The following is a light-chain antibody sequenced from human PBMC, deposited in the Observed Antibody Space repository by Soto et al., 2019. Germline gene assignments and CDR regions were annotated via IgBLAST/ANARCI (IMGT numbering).Light chain of an antibody. V-gene: IGLV3-21*02. J-gene: IGLJ2*01. CDR2: DDS. Sequence: SYELTQPPSVSVAPGQTARIACGGHNIGSKSVNWYQQKAGQAPVIVVYDDSVRPSGITERFSGSNSGNTATLTNSRVEAGDEANSYCQVFDSSRYGVDFGGGTKLTVL. CDR3: QVFDSSRYGVD. CDR1: NIGSKS.